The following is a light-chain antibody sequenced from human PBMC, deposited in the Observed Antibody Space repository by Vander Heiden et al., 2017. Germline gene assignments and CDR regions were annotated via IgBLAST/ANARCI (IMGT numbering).Light chain of an antibody. Sequence: ILMTHSPSSFSASTGDRVTITCRASQGISSYLAWYQQKPGKAPKLLIYAASTLQSGVPSRFSGSGSGTDFTLTISCLQSEDFATYYCQQYYSYPPTFGQGTKVEIK. V-gene: IGKV1-8*01. CDR2: AAS. CDR3: QQYYSYPPT. J-gene: IGKJ2*01. CDR1: QGISSY.